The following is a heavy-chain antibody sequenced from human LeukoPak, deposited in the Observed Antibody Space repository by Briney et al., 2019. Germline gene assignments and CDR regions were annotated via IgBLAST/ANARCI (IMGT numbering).Heavy chain of an antibody. Sequence: SQTLSLTCGISGDSVSSNSAVWNWIRQSPSRGLEWLGRTYYRSNWYNDYAESVKSRITVNPDTSKNQFSLQLNSVTPEDTAVYYCAQGGAAAGFDYWGQGTLVTASS. CDR3: AQGGAAAGFDY. D-gene: IGHD6-25*01. CDR1: GDSVSSNSAV. V-gene: IGHV6-1*01. J-gene: IGHJ4*02. CDR2: TYYRSNWYN.